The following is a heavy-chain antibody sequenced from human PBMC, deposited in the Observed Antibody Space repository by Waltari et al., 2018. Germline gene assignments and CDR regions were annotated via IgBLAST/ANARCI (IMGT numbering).Heavy chain of an antibody. Sequence: EVQLVESGGGLVQPGRSLRLSCAASGFTFDDYAMHWVRQAPGKGREWVAGINWNSGSIGYGDSVKGRFTISRDNARNSLYLQMNSLTTEDTAVYFCARGYDAGGYLNLFDAFDVWGPGTLVTVSP. CDR3: ARGYDAGGYLNLFDAFDV. D-gene: IGHD3-16*01. CDR1: GFTFDDYA. J-gene: IGHJ3*01. CDR2: INWNSGSI. V-gene: IGHV3-9*01.